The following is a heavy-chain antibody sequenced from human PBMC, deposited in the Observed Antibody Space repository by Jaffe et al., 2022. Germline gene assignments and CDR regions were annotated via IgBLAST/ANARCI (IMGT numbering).Heavy chain of an antibody. CDR3: AREVYLDCSGGSCYSGTYDAFDI. CDR1: GFTFSSYW. Sequence: EVQLVESGGGLVQPGGSLRLSCAASGFTFSSYWMHWVRQAPGKGLVWVSRINSDGSSTSYADSVKGRFTISRDNAKNTLYLQMNSLRAEDTAVYYCAREVYLDCSGGSCYSGTYDAFDIWGQGTMVTVSS. V-gene: IGHV3-74*01. D-gene: IGHD2-15*01. J-gene: IGHJ3*02. CDR2: INSDGSST.